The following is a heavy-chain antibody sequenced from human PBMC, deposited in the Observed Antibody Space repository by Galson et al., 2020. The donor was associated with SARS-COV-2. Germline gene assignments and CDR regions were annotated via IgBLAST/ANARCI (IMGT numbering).Heavy chain of an antibody. D-gene: IGHD3-10*01. Sequence: ASVKVSCKASGYTFTSYGISWVRQAPGQRLEWMGWISAYNDNTKYAQNLQGRVTMTTDTSTATAYMELSSLRSDDTAVFYCARTDTIEYYYGSGTEPLVDYWGQGTLVTVSS. V-gene: IGHV1-18*01. CDR2: ISAYNDNT. CDR1: GYTFTSYG. CDR3: ARTDTIEYYYGSGTEPLVDY. J-gene: IGHJ4*02.